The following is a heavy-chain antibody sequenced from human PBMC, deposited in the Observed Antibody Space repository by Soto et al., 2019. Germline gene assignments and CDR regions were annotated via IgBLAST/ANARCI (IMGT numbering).Heavy chain of an antibody. J-gene: IGHJ3*01. CDR3: AGRTVASSWTLDV. CDR2: ISGRAGRT. CDR1: GFTFENYA. D-gene: IGHD4-17*01. Sequence: GGSLRLSCVASGFTFENYAMAWVRQAPGRGLEWLSGISGRAGRTYYADSVKGRFSISRDTSKNTVYLQMNSLRAEDTAVYYCAGRTVASSWTLDVWGQGTMVTVSS. V-gene: IGHV3-23*01.